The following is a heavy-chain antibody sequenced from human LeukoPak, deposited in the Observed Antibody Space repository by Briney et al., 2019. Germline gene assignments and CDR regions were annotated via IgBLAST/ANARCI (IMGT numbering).Heavy chain of an antibody. CDR2: IYGDGRT. D-gene: IGHD3-3*01. V-gene: IGHV3-53*01. CDR1: GITFSNYA. J-gene: IGHJ4*02. CDR3: ARGRGLGVVSPYFDY. Sequence: EGSLRLSCTAPGITFSNYAMHWVRQAPGNGLERVSVIYGDGRTSHSASVRGRFTISRDNSKNIVSLQMNNLRAEDTAVYYCARGRGLGVVSPYFDYWGQGTLVTVSS.